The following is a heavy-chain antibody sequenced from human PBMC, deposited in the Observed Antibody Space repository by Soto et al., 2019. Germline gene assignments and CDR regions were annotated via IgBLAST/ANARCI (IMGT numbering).Heavy chain of an antibody. V-gene: IGHV4-61*01. CDR1: GGSVSSGSYY. CDR3: ARGPTDYDHVWGSYRYTVAHYFDY. Sequence: QVQLQESGPGLVKPSETLSLTCTVSGGSVSSGSYYWSWIRQPPGKGLEWIGYIYYSGSTNYNPSLKSRVTISVDTSKNQFSLKLSSVTAADTAVYYCARGPTDYDHVWGSYRYTVAHYFDYSGQGTLVTVSS. J-gene: IGHJ4*02. D-gene: IGHD3-16*02. CDR2: IYYSGST.